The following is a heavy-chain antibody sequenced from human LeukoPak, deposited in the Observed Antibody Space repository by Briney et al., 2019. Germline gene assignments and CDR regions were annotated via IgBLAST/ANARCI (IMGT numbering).Heavy chain of an antibody. D-gene: IGHD6-13*01. J-gene: IGHJ4*02. Sequence: PSETLSLTCAVYGGSFSGYYWSWIRQPPGKGLEWIGEINHSGSTNYNPSLKSRVTISVDTSKNQFSLKLSSVTAADTAVYYCARVISAAAGTGLDYWGQGTLVTVSS. CDR2: INHSGST. CDR3: ARVISAAAGTGLDY. V-gene: IGHV4-34*01. CDR1: GGSFSGYY.